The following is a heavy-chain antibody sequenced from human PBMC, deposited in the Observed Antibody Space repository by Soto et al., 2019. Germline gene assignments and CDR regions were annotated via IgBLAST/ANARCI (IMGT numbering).Heavy chain of an antibody. J-gene: IGHJ4*02. CDR1: GFSLTTREVA. CDR2: IYWDDDE. Sequence: QITLKESGPTLVKPTQTLTLTCTFSGFSLTTREVAVGWIRQPPGKALEWLALIYWDDDEGYSPSLKSRLTNTRDTSTNQVVLRMTNMDTVDTATYYCAHRPRGFSYYFDYWGQGTLVTVSS. CDR3: AHRPRGFSYYFDY. D-gene: IGHD3-10*01. V-gene: IGHV2-5*02.